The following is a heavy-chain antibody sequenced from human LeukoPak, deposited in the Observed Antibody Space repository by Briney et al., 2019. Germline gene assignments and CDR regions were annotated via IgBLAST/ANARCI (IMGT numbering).Heavy chain of an antibody. CDR3: AKAWREDGDYWSFNY. Sequence: PGGSLRLSCAASGFTFSSNAMHWVRQAPGKGLEWVAIISYDGSNKYYADSVKGRFTISRDKSKNTLYLQMNSLRGEDTAVYYCAKAWREDGDYWSFNYWGQGTLVTVSS. CDR1: GFTFSSNA. V-gene: IGHV3-30*04. J-gene: IGHJ4*02. CDR2: ISYDGSNK. D-gene: IGHD4-17*01.